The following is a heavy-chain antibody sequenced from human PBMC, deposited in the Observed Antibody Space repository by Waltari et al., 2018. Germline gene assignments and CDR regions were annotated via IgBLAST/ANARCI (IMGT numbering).Heavy chain of an antibody. D-gene: IGHD3-10*01. Sequence: QVQLQQWGAGLLKPSETLSLTCAVYGGSFSGYYWCWIRQPPGKGREGIGEINHSGRTNYNPSLKSRVTISVDTSKNQFSLKLSSVTAADTAVYYCASPMVRGPRDYWGQGTLVTVSS. CDR1: GGSFSGYY. J-gene: IGHJ4*02. CDR3: ASPMVRGPRDY. V-gene: IGHV4-34*01. CDR2: INHSGRT.